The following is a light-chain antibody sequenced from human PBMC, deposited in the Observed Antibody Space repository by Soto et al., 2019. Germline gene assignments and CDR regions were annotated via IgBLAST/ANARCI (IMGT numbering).Light chain of an antibody. J-gene: IGLJ1*01. CDR1: SSNIGAGYA. CDR2: DNA. CDR3: QSHDNSLSGFYV. V-gene: IGLV1-40*01. Sequence: QSALTQPPSVSGAPGQRVTIFCTGSSSNIGAGYAVHWYQQLPGTGPKLLIYDNAIRPSGVPDRFSGSRSGTSASLAITGLQAEDEADYYCQSHDNSLSGFYVFGTGTKVTVL.